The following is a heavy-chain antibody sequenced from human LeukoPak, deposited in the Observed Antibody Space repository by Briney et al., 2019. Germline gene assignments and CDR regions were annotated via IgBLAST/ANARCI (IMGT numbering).Heavy chain of an antibody. CDR3: AKDNRGSGWSLDY. J-gene: IGHJ4*02. CDR1: GFTFSNYA. V-gene: IGHV3-23*01. D-gene: IGHD6-19*01. CDR2: ISHSGGNT. Sequence: PGGSLRLSCAASGFTFSNYAMSWVRQAPGKGLEWVSAISHSGGNTYYADPVKGRFTISRDNSKNALYLQMNSLRAEDTAMYYCAKDNRGSGWSLDYWGQGTLVTVSS.